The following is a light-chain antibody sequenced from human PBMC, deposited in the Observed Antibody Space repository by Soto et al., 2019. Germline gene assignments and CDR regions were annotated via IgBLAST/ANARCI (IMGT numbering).Light chain of an antibody. J-gene: IGKJ1*01. CDR1: LSVNGF. CDR2: RFF. Sequence: ETVVTQSPGKLSVFPGESVTLSCMASLSVNGFLDWFQHSPGQARRLVLKRFFIRAIGVPARFSGSGSETEFTLTISGLQSEDSGLYCCLQYSSWPWPFGQGTKLDIK. CDR3: LQYSSWPWP. V-gene: IGKV3-15*01.